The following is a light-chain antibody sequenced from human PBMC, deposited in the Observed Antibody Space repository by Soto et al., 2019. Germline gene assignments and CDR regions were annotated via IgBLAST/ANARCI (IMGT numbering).Light chain of an antibody. Sequence: SYELTQPPSVSVSPGQTASITCSGDKLGDKYACWYQQKPGQSPVLVIYQDSKRPSGIPERFSGSNSGNTATQTISGTQAMDEADYYCQAWDSSILVFGGGTKLTVL. J-gene: IGLJ2*01. CDR2: QDS. CDR1: KLGDKY. CDR3: QAWDSSILV. V-gene: IGLV3-1*01.